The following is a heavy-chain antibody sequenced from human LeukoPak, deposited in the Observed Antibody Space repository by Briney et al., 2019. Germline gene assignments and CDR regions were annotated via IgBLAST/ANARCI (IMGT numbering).Heavy chain of an antibody. CDR3: ARDYGDHGGYFDY. V-gene: IGHV4-61*02. CDR1: GGSISSGSYY. CDR2: IYTTGST. J-gene: IGHJ4*02. Sequence: SQTLSLTCTVSGGSISSGSYYWSWIRQPAGKGLEWIGRIYTTGSTYYNPSLKSRVTISVDTSKNQFSLKLSSVTAADTAVYYCARDYGDHGGYFDYWGQGTLVTVSS. D-gene: IGHD4-17*01.